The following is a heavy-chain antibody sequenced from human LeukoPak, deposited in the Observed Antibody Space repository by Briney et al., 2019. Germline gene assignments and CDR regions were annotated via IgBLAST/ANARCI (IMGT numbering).Heavy chain of an antibody. D-gene: IGHD6-19*01. CDR1: GFTFSSYA. V-gene: IGHV3-23*01. J-gene: IGHJ4*02. CDR3: AKGSSGWYTTPSGY. CDR2: ISGSGGST. Sequence: GGSLRLSCAASGFTFSSYAMSWVRQAPGKGLEWVSAISGSGGSTYYADSVKGRFTIPRDNSKNTLYLQMNSLRAEDTAVYYCAKGSSGWYTTPSGYWGQGTLVTVSS.